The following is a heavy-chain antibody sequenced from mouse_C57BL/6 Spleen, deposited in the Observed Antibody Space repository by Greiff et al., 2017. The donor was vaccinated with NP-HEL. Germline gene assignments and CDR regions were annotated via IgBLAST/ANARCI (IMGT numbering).Heavy chain of an antibody. V-gene: IGHV5-4*03. J-gene: IGHJ4*01. CDR1: GFTFSSYA. CDR3: ARVIHYGNYYAMDY. Sequence: EVKLMESGGGLVKPGGSQKLSCAASGFTFSSYAMSWVRQTPEKRLEWVATISDGGSYTYYPDNVKGRFTISRDNAKNNLYLQMSHLKSEDTAMYYCARVIHYGNYYAMDYWGQGTSVTVSS. D-gene: IGHD2-1*01. CDR2: ISDGGSYT.